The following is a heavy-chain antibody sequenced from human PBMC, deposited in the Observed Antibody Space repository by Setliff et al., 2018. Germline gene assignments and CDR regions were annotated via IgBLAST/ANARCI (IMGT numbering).Heavy chain of an antibody. CDR1: EFTFNSYT. CDR2: INHSGST. J-gene: IGHJ5*02. Sequence: PGGSLRLSCAASEFTFNSYTMNWVRQAPGKGLEWIGEINHSGSTKCNPSLKSRVTLSVDTPKNQFSLKLTSVTAADTAVYYCARGHQNWFDPWGQGTLVTVSS. V-gene: IGHV4-34*01. CDR3: ARGHQNWFDP. D-gene: IGHD2-2*01.